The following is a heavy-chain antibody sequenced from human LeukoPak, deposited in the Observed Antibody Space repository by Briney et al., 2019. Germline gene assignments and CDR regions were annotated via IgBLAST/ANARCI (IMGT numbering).Heavy chain of an antibody. CDR2: ISQSGST. V-gene: IGHV4-34*01. CDR3: ARALGAFDI. J-gene: IGHJ3*02. CDR1: GFTFRNAW. Sequence: GSLRLSCAASGFTFRNAWMSWIRQPLGKGLEWIGEISQSGSTNYNPSLKSRVNISLDTSENQFSLKLSSVTAVDTAVYYCARALGAFDIWGQGTMVTVSS.